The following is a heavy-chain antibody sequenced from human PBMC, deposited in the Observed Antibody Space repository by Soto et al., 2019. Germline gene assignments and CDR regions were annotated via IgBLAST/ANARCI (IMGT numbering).Heavy chain of an antibody. Sequence: PGGSLRLSCSASGFTFSRYMMHWVRQAPGKGLQYISAIYSDGGSSYHADSVKGRFTISRDNSKNTLYLQMNSLRAEDTAVYYCAKDQDYYDSSGPLDYWGQGTLVTVSS. J-gene: IGHJ4*02. CDR1: GFTFSRYM. CDR3: AKDQDYYDSSGPLDY. D-gene: IGHD3-22*01. V-gene: IGHV3-64*04. CDR2: IYSDGGSS.